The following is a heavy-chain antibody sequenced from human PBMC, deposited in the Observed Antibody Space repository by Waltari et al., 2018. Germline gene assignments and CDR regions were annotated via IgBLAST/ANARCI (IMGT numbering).Heavy chain of an antibody. V-gene: IGHV4-39*01. CDR1: PASSSAPGSV. J-gene: IGHJ2*01. Sequence: QLSVPGPVLLRPSETPSAPCALTPASSSAPGSVWGWIRPPPGKGFVWVGSLFSTGTSFINPSLKSQVTMSMDTSKNAFSLKVLSVTATDTAVYYCARQIGSRRGGWYFDFWGRGTLVTVSS. D-gene: IGHD2-15*01. CDR2: LFSTGTS. CDR3: ARQIGSRRGGWYFDF.